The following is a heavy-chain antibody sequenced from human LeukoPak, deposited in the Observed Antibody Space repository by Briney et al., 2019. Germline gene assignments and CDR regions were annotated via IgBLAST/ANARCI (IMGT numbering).Heavy chain of an antibody. V-gene: IGHV1-46*01. CDR3: ARDHPAVAGIDY. CDR2: INPSGGST. D-gene: IGHD6-19*01. Sequence: ASVKVSCKASGYTFTSYYMHWVRQAPGQGLEWMGIINPSGGSTSYAQKFQGRVTMTRDTSTSTVYMELNSLRAEDTAVYYCARDHPAVAGIDYWGQGTLVTVSS. J-gene: IGHJ4*02. CDR1: GYTFTSYY.